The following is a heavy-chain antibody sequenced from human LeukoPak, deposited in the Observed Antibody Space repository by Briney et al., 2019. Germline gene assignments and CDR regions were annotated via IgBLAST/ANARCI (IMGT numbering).Heavy chain of an antibody. D-gene: IGHD1-26*01. CDR2: INPSGSST. CDR3: ARDNSVGDTAWWFDP. Sequence: ASVKVSCKASGYTFTSYYMHWVRQAPGQGLEWMGLINPSGSSTSYAQKVQGGLSLTRDMSTSTDYMELSSLRSEDTAVYYCARDNSVGDTAWWFDPWGQGTLVTVSS. J-gene: IGHJ5*02. V-gene: IGHV1-46*01. CDR1: GYTFTSYY.